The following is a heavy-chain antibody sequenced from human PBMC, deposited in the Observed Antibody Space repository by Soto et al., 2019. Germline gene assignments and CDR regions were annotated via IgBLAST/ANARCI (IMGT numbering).Heavy chain of an antibody. V-gene: IGHV3-23*01. CDR2: ISGSAEST. CDR1: GFTFSSYA. J-gene: IGHJ5*02. D-gene: IGHD3-10*01. Sequence: GSLRLSCAASGFTFSSYAMSWVRQAPGKGLEWVSAISGSAESTYYADSVKGRFTISRDNAKNTLFLQMNSLTVEDTALYYCARLLLWSTARTEDKWFDPWGQGTLVTVSS. CDR3: ARLLLWSTARTEDKWFDP.